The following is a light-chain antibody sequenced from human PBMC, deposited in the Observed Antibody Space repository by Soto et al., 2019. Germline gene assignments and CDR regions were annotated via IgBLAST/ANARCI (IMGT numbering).Light chain of an antibody. CDR1: QSVSSY. V-gene: IGKV3-11*01. J-gene: IGKJ4*01. Sequence: EIVLTQSPATLSLSPGDRATLSCRASQSVSSYLAWYQQKPGQAPRLLIYDASNRATGIPARFSGSGSGTDFTLTITTLEPEELAVYYCQQRSNWPSTFGGGTKVEIK. CDR3: QQRSNWPST. CDR2: DAS.